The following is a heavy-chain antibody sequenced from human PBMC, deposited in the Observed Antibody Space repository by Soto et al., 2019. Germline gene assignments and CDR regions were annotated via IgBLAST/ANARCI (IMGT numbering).Heavy chain of an antibody. D-gene: IGHD6-13*01. CDR2: ISGSGGST. J-gene: IGHJ4*02. Sequence: EVQLLESGGGLVQPGGSLRLSCAASGFTFSSYAMSWVRQAPGKGLEWVSAISGSGGSTYYADSVKGRFTSSRDNSKNTLYPKMNSLRADDTAVYYCAKGSWYSTAKNYFDYWGQGTLVTVSS. CDR3: AKGSWYSTAKNYFDY. V-gene: IGHV3-23*01. CDR1: GFTFSSYA.